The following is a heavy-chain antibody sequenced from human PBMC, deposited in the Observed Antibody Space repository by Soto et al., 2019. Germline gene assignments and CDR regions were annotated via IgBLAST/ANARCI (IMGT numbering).Heavy chain of an antibody. CDR3: ARDESYYDFWSGYWAQHGMDV. CDR1: GGSISSGDYY. D-gene: IGHD3-3*01. J-gene: IGHJ6*04. V-gene: IGHV4-30-4*01. Sequence: SETLSLTCTVSGGSISSGDYYWSWIRQPPGKGLEWIGYIYYSGSTYYNPSLKSRVTISVDTSKNQFSLKLSSVTAADTAVYYCARDESYYDFWSGYWAQHGMDVWGKGTTVTVSS. CDR2: IYYSGST.